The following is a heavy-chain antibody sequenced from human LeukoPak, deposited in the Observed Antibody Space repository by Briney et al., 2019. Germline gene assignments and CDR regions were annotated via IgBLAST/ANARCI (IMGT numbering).Heavy chain of an antibody. D-gene: IGHD2-15*01. CDR3: ARTPTREYCSGGSCYYFDY. CDR1: GFTFSSYW. J-gene: IGHJ4*02. CDR2: IKQDGSEK. Sequence: GGSLRLSCAASGFTFSSYWMSWVRQAPGKGLEWVANIKQDGSEKYYVDSVKGRFTISRDNAKNSLYLQMNSLRAEDTAVYYCARTPTREYCSGGSCYYFDYWGQGTLVTVSS. V-gene: IGHV3-7*01.